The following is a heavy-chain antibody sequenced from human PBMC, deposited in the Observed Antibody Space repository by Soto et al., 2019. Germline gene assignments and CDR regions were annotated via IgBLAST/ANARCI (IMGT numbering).Heavy chain of an antibody. D-gene: IGHD3-3*01. J-gene: IGHJ5*02. Sequence: GASVKVSCKASGYTFTSYGISWVRQAPGQGLEWMGWISAYNGNTNYAQKLQGRVTMTTDTSTSTAYMELRSLRSDDTAVYYCARAVKEYYDFWSLGNWFDPWGQGTLVTVSS. CDR1: GYTFTSYG. V-gene: IGHV1-18*01. CDR3: ARAVKEYYDFWSLGNWFDP. CDR2: ISAYNGNT.